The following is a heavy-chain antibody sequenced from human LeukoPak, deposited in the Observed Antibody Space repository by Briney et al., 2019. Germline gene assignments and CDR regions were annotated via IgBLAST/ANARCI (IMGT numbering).Heavy chain of an antibody. Sequence: PSETLSLTCTVSGYSISGGYYRGWIRQPPGKGLERIGSIYHSGSTYYNPSLKSRVTISVDASKNQFSLKLSSVTAADTAVYYCARVEYQLLSSAFDIWGQGTMVTVSS. CDR1: GYSISGGYY. CDR2: IYHSGST. CDR3: ARVEYQLLSSAFDI. D-gene: IGHD2-2*01. V-gene: IGHV4-38-2*02. J-gene: IGHJ3*02.